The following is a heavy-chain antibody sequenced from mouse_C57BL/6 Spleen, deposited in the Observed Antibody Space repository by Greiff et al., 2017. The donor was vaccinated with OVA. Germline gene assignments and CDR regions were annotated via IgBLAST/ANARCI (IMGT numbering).Heavy chain of an antibody. V-gene: IGHV1-53*01. D-gene: IGHD1-1*01. CDR3: ARKGVVATRGYYAMDY. CDR2: INPSNGGT. J-gene: IGHJ4*01. Sequence: VQLQQSGTELVKPGASVKLSCKASGYTFTSYWMHWVKQRPGQGLEWIGNINPSNGGTNYNEKFKSKATLTVDKSSSTAYMQLSSLTSEDSAVYYCARKGVVATRGYYAMDYWGQGTSVTVSS. CDR1: GYTFTSYW.